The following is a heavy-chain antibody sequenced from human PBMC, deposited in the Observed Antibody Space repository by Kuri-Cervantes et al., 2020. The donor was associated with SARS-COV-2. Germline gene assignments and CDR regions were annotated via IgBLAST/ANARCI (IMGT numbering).Heavy chain of an antibody. D-gene: IGHD2-15*01. CDR3: ATKDGVASTP. CDR2: IYDDDTT. CDR1: GFTYSDYY. V-gene: IGHV3-53*01. Sequence: GGSLRLSCAASGFTYSDYYMNWVRLAPGKRLEWVSIIYDDDTTDYADSVKGRFTISRDNSKNTLYLQMNNLRAEDTAVYYCATKDGVASTPWGPGTLVTVSS. J-gene: IGHJ5*02.